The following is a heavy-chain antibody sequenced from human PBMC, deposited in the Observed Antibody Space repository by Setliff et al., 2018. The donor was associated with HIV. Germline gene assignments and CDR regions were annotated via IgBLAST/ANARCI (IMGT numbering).Heavy chain of an antibody. V-gene: IGHV4-39*07. CDR3: AGHPVTSGWLSLNWFNP. CDR1: GGSINTSSYY. D-gene: IGHD6-19*01. Sequence: LSLTCSVSGGSINTSSYYWAWVRQPPGNELEWVGSIYHDGTTHYRSSLRSRAAISIDTSKSQISLKVRSVTAADTAVYFCAGHPVTSGWLSLNWFNPWGQGILVTVSS. J-gene: IGHJ5*01. CDR2: IYHDGTT.